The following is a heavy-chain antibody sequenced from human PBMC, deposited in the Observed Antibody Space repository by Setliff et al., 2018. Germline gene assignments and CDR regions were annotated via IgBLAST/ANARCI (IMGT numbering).Heavy chain of an antibody. CDR2: IHYSGST. D-gene: IGHD3-9*01. V-gene: IGHV4-59*08. CDR3: AHSTTFDLHHDY. CDR1: GGSISTYH. Sequence: SETLSLTCSVSGGSISTYHWSWIRQPPEKGLEWIAYIHYSGSTNQNPSLKSRATISRDTSSNQFSLKLFSVTAADTAVYYCAHSTTFDLHHDYWGQGALVTVSS. J-gene: IGHJ4*02.